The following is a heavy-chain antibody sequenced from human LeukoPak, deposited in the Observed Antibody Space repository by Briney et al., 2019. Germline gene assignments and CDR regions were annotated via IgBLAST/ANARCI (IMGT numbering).Heavy chain of an antibody. CDR1: GFTFSSYA. CDR3: AKDPGSSSWLNPFDY. J-gene: IGHJ4*02. V-gene: IGHV3-23*01. D-gene: IGHD6-13*01. Sequence: GGSLRLSCAASGFTFSSYAMSWVRQAPGKGLEWVSAISGSGGSTYYADSVKGRFTISRDNSKNTLYLQMNSLRAEDTAVYYYAKDPGSSSWLNPFDYWGQGTLVTVSS. CDR2: ISGSGGST.